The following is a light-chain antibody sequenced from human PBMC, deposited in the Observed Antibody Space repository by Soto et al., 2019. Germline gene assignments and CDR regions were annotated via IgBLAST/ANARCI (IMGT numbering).Light chain of an antibody. J-gene: IGLJ1*01. Sequence: QSVLTQPPSVSGTPGQRVTISCSGSSTNIGSNTVNWFQHLPGTAPKLLIFTNDQRPSGVPDRFSGSKSGTSASLAISGLQSEDEADYYCAAWDDSLNGYVFGSGTKVTVL. V-gene: IGLV1-44*01. CDR1: STNIGSNT. CDR3: AAWDDSLNGYV. CDR2: TND.